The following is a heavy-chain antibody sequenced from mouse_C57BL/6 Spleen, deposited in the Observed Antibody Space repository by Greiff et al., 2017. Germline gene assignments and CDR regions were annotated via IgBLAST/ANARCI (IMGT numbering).Heavy chain of an antibody. J-gene: IGHJ1*03. CDR1: GFTFTSYS. CDR2: INHGGSYT. Sequence: DVQLVQPGGGLVKPGASLKLSCAASGFTFTSYSMPWVRQTPEKRLEWVATINHGGSYTYYPDNVKGRFTIPIDNATNNLYLQMSRLKSEDTAMYYCARDGYYYGSKNFDDWGTGTTLTVSS. CDR3: ARDGYYYGSKNFDD. D-gene: IGHD1-1*01. V-gene: IGHV5-4*01.